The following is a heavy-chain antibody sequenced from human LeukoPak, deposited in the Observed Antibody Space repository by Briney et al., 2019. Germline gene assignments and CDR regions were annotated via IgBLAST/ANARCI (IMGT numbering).Heavy chain of an antibody. CDR1: GFTFSSYS. D-gene: IGHD2-21*02. CDR3: ARDYLYCGGDCFVDD. V-gene: IGHV3-21*01. Sequence: GGSLRLSCAASGFTFSSYSMNWVRQAPGKGLEWVSSISSSSKYIYDADSVKGRFTVSRDNAKNSLYLQMNSLRAEDSAVYYCARDYLYCGGDCFVDDWGQGTLVTVSS. CDR2: ISSSSKYI. J-gene: IGHJ4*02.